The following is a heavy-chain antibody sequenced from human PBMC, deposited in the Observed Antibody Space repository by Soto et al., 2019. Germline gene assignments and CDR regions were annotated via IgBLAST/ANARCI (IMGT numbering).Heavy chain of an antibody. V-gene: IGHV1-18*01. Sequence: QVHLVQSGAEVKKPGASVKVSCKGSGYDFTTYGITWVRQAPGQGLEWMAWISAHNGNTDYAQKLQGRGTVTRDTSTSTAYVELRSLRSDDTAVYYCARGRNGDYWDQGALVTVPS. CDR3: ARGRNGDY. CDR2: ISAHNGNT. CDR1: GYDFTTYG. D-gene: IGHD1-1*01. J-gene: IGHJ4*02.